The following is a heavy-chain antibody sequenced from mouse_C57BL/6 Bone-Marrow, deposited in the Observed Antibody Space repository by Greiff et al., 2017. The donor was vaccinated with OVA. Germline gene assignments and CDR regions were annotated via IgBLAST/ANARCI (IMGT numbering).Heavy chain of an antibody. CDR1: GYTFTSYW. Sequence: QVQLQQPGAELVMPGASVKLSCKASGYTFTSYWMHWVKQRPGQGLEWIGEIDPSDSYTNYNQKFKGKSTLTVDKSSSTAYMQLSSLTSEDSAVYYGARCHLLLRYLWYFDVWGTGTTVTVSS. J-gene: IGHJ1*03. V-gene: IGHV1-69*01. CDR3: ARCHLLLRYLWYFDV. CDR2: IDPSDSYT. D-gene: IGHD1-1*01.